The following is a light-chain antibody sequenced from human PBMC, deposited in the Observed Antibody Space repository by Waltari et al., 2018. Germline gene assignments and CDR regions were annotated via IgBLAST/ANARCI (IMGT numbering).Light chain of an antibody. CDR2: RRN. Sequence: QSVLTQAPSASGTPGRGVTVSCSGSDSNIGANSVTWYQHVPGAAPKVLIYRRNQRPSGAPDRFSGSKSGTSASLAISGLRSEDEADYYCAAWDDRLDSYVFGTGTRVTVL. CDR1: DSNIGANS. V-gene: IGLV1-44*01. J-gene: IGLJ1*01. CDR3: AAWDDRLDSYV.